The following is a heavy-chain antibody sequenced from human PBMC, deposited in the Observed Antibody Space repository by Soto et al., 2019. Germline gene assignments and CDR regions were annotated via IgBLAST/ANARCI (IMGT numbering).Heavy chain of an antibody. D-gene: IGHD3-22*01. CDR3: ATVYHDASGYIYYYFDY. J-gene: IGHJ4*02. CDR1: GDTFTSYA. Sequence: ASLKRSCNASGDTFTSYAMHWVRQAPGQRLEWMGWINVGNGNTKYSQKFQGRVTITADKSTNTAYMELSSLRSEDTAVYYCATVYHDASGYIYYYFDYWGQGTLVTVSS. V-gene: IGHV1-3*01. CDR2: INVGNGNT.